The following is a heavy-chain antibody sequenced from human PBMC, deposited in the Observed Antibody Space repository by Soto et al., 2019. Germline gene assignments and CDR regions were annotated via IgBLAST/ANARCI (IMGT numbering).Heavy chain of an antibody. Sequence: GGSLRLSCAASGFTFSSYAMSWVRQAPGKGLEWASAISGSGGSTYYADSVKGRFTISRDNSKNTLYLQLNSMRAEDTAVYYRGKRWYSGYDTFCGYWGQRTLVSVSS. J-gene: IGHJ4*02. V-gene: IGHV3-23*01. CDR1: GFTFSSYA. D-gene: IGHD5-12*01. CDR2: ISGSGGST. CDR3: GKRWYSGYDTFCGY.